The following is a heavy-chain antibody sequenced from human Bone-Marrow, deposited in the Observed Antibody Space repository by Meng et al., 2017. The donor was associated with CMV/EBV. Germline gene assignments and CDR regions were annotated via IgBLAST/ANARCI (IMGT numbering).Heavy chain of an antibody. CDR2: ISYDGSNK. Sequence: FTFRSYAMHWVRQAPGKGLEWVAVISYDGSNKYYADSVKGQFTISRDNSKNTLYLQVSTLRAEDTAVYYCARAPQQLGIAVAGGPDYWGQGTLVTVSS. D-gene: IGHD6-19*01. CDR1: FTFRSYA. CDR3: ARAPQQLGIAVAGGPDY. V-gene: IGHV3-30-3*01. J-gene: IGHJ4*02.